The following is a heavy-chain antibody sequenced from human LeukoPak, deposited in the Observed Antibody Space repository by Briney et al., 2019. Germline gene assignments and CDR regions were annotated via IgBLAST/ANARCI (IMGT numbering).Heavy chain of an antibody. Sequence: GGSLRLSCAASGFTFSSYAMHWVRQAPGKGLEYVSAISSNGGSTYYANSVKGRFTISRDNSKNTVYLQMGSLRAEDMAVYYCARGTRCYYDSSGYYQDWGQGTLVTVSS. V-gene: IGHV3-64*01. J-gene: IGHJ4*02. CDR1: GFTFSSYA. CDR3: ARGTRCYYDSSGYYQD. D-gene: IGHD3-22*01. CDR2: ISSNGGST.